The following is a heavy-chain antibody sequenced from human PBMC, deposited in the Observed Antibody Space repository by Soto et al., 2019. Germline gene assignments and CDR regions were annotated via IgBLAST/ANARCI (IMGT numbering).Heavy chain of an antibody. V-gene: IGHV3-23*01. CDR3: AKSSEFMIVVVITQFYYFDY. Sequence: GGSLRLSCAASGFTFSSYAMSWVRQAPGKGLEWVSAISGSGGSTYYADSVKGRFTISRDNSKNTLYLQMNSLRAEDTAVYYCAKSSEFMIVVVITQFYYFDYWGQGTLVTVSS. D-gene: IGHD3-22*01. CDR1: GFTFSSYA. J-gene: IGHJ4*02. CDR2: ISGSGGST.